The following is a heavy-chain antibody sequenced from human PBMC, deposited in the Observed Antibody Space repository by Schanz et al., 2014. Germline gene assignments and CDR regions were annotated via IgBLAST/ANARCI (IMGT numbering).Heavy chain of an antibody. CDR3: ARAGATLSQ. D-gene: IGHD1-26*01. J-gene: IGHJ4*02. CDR2: IDPNSGGT. Sequence: QVQLVQSGADVKKPGASVKVSCKASGNTLSAYYIHWIRQAPGQGLEWMGWIDPNSGGTNYAQKFQGRVTMTRDTSSSTAYMELSSLRSDDTAVYYCARAGATLSQWGQGTLVTVSS. CDR1: GNTLSAYY. V-gene: IGHV1-2*02.